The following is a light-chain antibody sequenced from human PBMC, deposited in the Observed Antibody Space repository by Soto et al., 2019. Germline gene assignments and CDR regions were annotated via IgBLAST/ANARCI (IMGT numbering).Light chain of an antibody. CDR3: QQYINWPPLT. J-gene: IGKJ4*01. Sequence: EIVLTQSPGTLSLSPGERATLSCRASQTVSRSALAWYQQTPGQAPRLLIYGASSRATGIPDRFSGSGSGTDFTLTVSGLEPEDFAVYYCQQYINWPPLTFGGGTKVDI. CDR1: QTVSRSA. V-gene: IGKV3-20*01. CDR2: GAS.